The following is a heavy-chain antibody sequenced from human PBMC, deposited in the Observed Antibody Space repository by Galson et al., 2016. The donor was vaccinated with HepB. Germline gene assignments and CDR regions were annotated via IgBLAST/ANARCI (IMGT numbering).Heavy chain of an antibody. CDR1: GFTFINYW. Sequence: SLRLSCAASGFTFINYWMSWVRQAPGKGLEWVANIKQDGSEKSYVDSVKGRFTVSRDNAKNSLYLQMNSLRSDDTAVYYCARNSGFVDCDGHCLSEGYWFDPWGHGTLVTVSS. CDR2: IKQDGSEK. CDR3: ARNSGFVDCDGHCLSEGYWFDP. D-gene: IGHD2-21*02. V-gene: IGHV3-7*03. J-gene: IGHJ5*02.